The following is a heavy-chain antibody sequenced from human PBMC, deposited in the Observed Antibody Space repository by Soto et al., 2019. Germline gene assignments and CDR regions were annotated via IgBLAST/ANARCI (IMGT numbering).Heavy chain of an antibody. V-gene: IGHV1-18*01. CDR2: ISAYNRKT. CDR3: ERDRSSSSL. D-gene: IGHD6-6*01. J-gene: IGHJ4*02. CDR1: GYTFTNYG. Sequence: ASVKVSCKASGYTFTNYGISWVRQAPGQGLEWMGWISAYNRKTDYAQKFQGRVIMTTDTSTSTAYMELRSLRSDDTAVYYCERDRSSSSLWGQGTLVTVSS.